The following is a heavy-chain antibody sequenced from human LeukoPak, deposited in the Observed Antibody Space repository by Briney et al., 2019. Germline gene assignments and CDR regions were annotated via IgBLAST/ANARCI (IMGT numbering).Heavy chain of an antibody. D-gene: IGHD3-10*01. J-gene: IGHJ4*02. CDR3: ARVALMVRGVQFDY. V-gene: IGHV4-4*02. CDR2: IYHSGST. Sequence: SGTLSLTCAVSGGSISSSNWWSWVRQPPGKGLEWIGEIYHSGSTNYNPSLKSRVTISVDKSKNQFSLKLSPVTAADTAVYYCARVALMVRGVQFDYWGQGTLVTVSS. CDR1: GGSISSSNW.